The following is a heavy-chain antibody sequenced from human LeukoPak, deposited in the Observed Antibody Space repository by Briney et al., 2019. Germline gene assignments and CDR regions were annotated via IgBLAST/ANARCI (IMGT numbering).Heavy chain of an antibody. CDR2: ISSSGSTI. CDR3: ASWGKEALEN. V-gene: IGHV3-11*04. Sequence: GGTLRLSCAASGFTFSDYYMSWIRQAPGKGLEWVSYISSSGSTIYYANSVKGRFTISGANHKQSLYLQMNSLIVDDTGVYYFASWGKEALENWGQGTLVTVSS. J-gene: IGHJ4*02. CDR1: GFTFSDYY. D-gene: IGHD3-16*01.